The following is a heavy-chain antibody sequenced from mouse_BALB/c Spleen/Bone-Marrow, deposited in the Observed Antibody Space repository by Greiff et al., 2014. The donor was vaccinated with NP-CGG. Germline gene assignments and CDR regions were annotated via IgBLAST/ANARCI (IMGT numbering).Heavy chain of an antibody. CDR1: GYTFTEYS. CDR3: ARWGWDFATGY. V-gene: IGHV1-18*01. Sequence: EVQLQQSGPELVKPGASVRISCKTSGYTFTEYSMHWVKQSHGKSLEWIGGINPNNGVTSYNQKFKDKATLTVDKSSNTAYMELRSLTSEDSAVYFCARWGWDFATGYWGQGTSVTVSS. D-gene: IGHD3-3*01. CDR2: INPNNGVT. J-gene: IGHJ4*01.